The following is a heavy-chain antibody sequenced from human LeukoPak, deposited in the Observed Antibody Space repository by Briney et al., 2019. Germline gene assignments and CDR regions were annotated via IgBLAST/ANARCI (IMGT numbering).Heavy chain of an antibody. D-gene: IGHD5-12*01. CDR3: ARDRGLVATTRILFYFGS. CDR1: GFTFSTYA. Sequence: GGSLRLSCAASGFTFSTYAIPWVRQSPGKGLEWVTVISYDGSNKYYTDSVKGRFTISRDNSKNTLHLQMSSLRAEDTAVYYCARDRGLVATTRILFYFGSWGQGTLVTVSS. CDR2: ISYDGSNK. V-gene: IGHV3-30-3*01. J-gene: IGHJ4*02.